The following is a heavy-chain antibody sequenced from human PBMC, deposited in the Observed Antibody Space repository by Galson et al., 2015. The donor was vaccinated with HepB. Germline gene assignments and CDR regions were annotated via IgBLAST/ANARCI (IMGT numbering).Heavy chain of an antibody. CDR3: ARELFLVGATGALDI. J-gene: IGHJ3*02. CDR2: IYSASGST. V-gene: IGHV3-53*01. CDR1: GFTVSDSY. Sequence: SLRLSCAASGFTVSDSYLSWVRQAPGKGLEHVSVIYSASGSTYYADSVKGRFTISRDNSKNTLYLQMNSLRVEDTAMYFCARELFLVGATGALDIWGQGTIVTVSS. D-gene: IGHD1-26*01.